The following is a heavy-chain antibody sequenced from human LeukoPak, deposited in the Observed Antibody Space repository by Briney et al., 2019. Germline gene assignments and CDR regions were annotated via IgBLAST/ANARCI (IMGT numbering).Heavy chain of an antibody. CDR3: ARGPDYYESSGRIDY. Sequence: GGSLRLSCAASGFTFSSYWMHWVRQAPGKGLVWVSRINSDGSSTSYADSVKGRFTISRDNAKNTLYLQMNSLRAEDTAVYYCARGPDYYESSGRIDYWGQGTLVTVSS. D-gene: IGHD3-22*01. J-gene: IGHJ4*02. V-gene: IGHV3-74*01. CDR1: GFTFSSYW. CDR2: INSDGSST.